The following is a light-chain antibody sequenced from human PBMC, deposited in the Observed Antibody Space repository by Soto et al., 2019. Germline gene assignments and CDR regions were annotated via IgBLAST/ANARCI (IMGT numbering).Light chain of an antibody. CDR2: AAS. J-gene: IGKJ1*01. V-gene: IGKV1-39*01. CDR3: QQSYSTTWT. Sequence: DIQMIRSPSSMYPSVGDRVTITCLASQGISTYLNWYQQKPGKAPKLLIYAASSLQSGVPSRFSGSGSETDFTLTISSLQPEHFATYSCQQSYSTTWTFGQGIKVDIK. CDR1: QGISTY.